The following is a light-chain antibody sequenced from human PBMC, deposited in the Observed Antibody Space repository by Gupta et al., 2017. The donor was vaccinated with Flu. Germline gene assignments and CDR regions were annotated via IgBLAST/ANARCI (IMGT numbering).Light chain of an antibody. CDR2: DAS. CDR1: QDIKKN. V-gene: IGKV1-33*01. CDR3: QQYDNPPYS. J-gene: IGKJ2*03. Sequence: DIQLTQSPSSLSASVGDRVTITCQASQDIKKNLNWFRQKAGKAPILLIYDASKSEAGVPTRFSGSGSGTDYSLTISSLHPEDVGTYFCQQYDNPPYSFGQGTKLEI.